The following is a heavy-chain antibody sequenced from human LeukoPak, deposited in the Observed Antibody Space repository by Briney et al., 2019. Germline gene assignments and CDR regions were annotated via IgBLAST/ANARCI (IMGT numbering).Heavy chain of an antibody. V-gene: IGHV4-34*01. D-gene: IGHD4-17*01. CDR1: GGSFSGYY. J-gene: IGHJ5*02. CDR2: INHSGST. CDR3: VVKPYGDLGRWFDP. Sequence: PSETLSLTCAVYGGSFSGYYWSWIRQPPGKGLEWIGEINHSGSTNYNPSLKSRVTISVDTSKNQFSLKLSSVTAADTAVYYCVVKPYGDLGRWFDPWGQGTLVTVSS.